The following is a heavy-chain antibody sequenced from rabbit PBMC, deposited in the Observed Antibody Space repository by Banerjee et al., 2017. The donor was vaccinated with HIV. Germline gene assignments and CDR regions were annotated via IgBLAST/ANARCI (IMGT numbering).Heavy chain of an antibody. Sequence: QSLEESGGDLVKPGASLTLTCTASGFSFNSDYYMCWVRQAPGKGLEWIACIYAGRSGKTYYASWAKGRITISKTSSTTVTLQMTSLTAADTATYFCARTAGYLDDGDGYFNLWGQGTLVTVS. CDR3: ARTAGYLDDGDGYFNL. CDR2: IYAGRSGKT. CDR1: GFSFNSDYY. J-gene: IGHJ4*01. V-gene: IGHV1S40*01. D-gene: IGHD2-1*01.